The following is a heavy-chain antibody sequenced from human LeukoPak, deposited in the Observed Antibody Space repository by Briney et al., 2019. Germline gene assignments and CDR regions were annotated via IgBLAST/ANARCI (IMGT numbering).Heavy chain of an antibody. D-gene: IGHD3-9*01. J-gene: IGHJ5*02. CDR3: ARRSWDYDILTGYSNWFDP. CDR1: GYSFSSYW. CDR2: IYPGDSDT. V-gene: IGHV5-51*01. Sequence: GESLKISCKGSGYSFSSYWIGWVRQMPGKGLEWMGIIYPGDSDTRYSPSFQGQVTISADKSISTAYLQWSSLKASDTAMYYCARRSWDYDILTGYSNWFDPWGQGTLVTVSS.